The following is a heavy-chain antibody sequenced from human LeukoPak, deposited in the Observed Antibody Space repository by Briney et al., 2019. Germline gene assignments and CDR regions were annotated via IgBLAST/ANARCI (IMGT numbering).Heavy chain of an antibody. J-gene: IGHJ5*02. Sequence: SETLSLTCTVSDGSINSHYWTWIRQPPGNRLEWIGYISYRGTTSYTPSLESRVTMALDMSKNQFSLTLNSVTAADTAVYYCAKMAIDESGPYFRVAWFDPWGQGILVTVSS. D-gene: IGHD3-22*01. CDR2: ISYRGTT. V-gene: IGHV4-59*11. CDR3: AKMAIDESGPYFRVAWFDP. CDR1: DGSINSHY.